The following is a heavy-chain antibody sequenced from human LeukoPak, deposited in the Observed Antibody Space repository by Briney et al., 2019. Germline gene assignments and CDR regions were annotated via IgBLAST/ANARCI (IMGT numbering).Heavy chain of an antibody. CDR2: INHSGST. J-gene: IGHJ4*02. D-gene: IGHD6-19*01. CDR1: GGXFSGYY. CDR3: ARGHDSSGWCFDY. V-gene: IGHV4-34*01. Sequence: SETLSLTCAVYGGXFSGYYCSWIRQPPGKGLEWIGEINHSGSTNYNPSLKSRVSISVDTSKNQFSLKLSSVTAADTAVYYCARGHDSSGWCFDYWGQGTLVTVSS.